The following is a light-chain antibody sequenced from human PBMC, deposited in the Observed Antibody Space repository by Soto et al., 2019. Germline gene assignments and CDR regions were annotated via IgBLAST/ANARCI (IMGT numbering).Light chain of an antibody. CDR1: QSVSSN. CDR2: GAS. V-gene: IGKV3-15*01. J-gene: IGKJ1*01. CDR3: QQYNNWQRT. Sequence: EIVMTQSPATLSVSPGERATLSCRASQSVSSNLAWYQQKPGQAPRLLIHGASTRATGIPARFSGSGSGTEFTLTISSLQSEDFAVYYCQQYNNWQRTFGQGTKVDSK.